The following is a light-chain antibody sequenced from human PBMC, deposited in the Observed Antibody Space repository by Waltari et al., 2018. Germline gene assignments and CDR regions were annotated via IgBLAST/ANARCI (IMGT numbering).Light chain of an antibody. Sequence: QSALTQPASVSRSPGPSIPISRRESRSDVGDSNDVSWDQQHPGKAPNLLIYDVSKRHSGASNRFSGSKSGNTASLTLSGLQAEDEADYYCSSFTSKRTVVFGGGTKVTVL. CDR1: RSDVGDSND. CDR2: DVS. V-gene: IGLV2-14*03. CDR3: SSFTSKRTVV. J-gene: IGLJ3*02.